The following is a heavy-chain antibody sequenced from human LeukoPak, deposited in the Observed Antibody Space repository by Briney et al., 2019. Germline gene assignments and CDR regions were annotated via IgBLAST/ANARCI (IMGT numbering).Heavy chain of an antibody. V-gene: IGHV4-61*02. J-gene: IGHJ3*02. CDR1: GGSISSGSYY. Sequence: SQALSLTCTVSGGSISSGSYYWSWIRQPAGKGLEWIGRIYTSGSTNYNPSLKSRVTISVDTSKNQFSLKLRSVTAADTAVYYCARAPDCSSTSCYPGSDAFDIWDQGTMVTVSS. D-gene: IGHD2-2*01. CDR2: IYTSGST. CDR3: ARAPDCSSTSCYPGSDAFDI.